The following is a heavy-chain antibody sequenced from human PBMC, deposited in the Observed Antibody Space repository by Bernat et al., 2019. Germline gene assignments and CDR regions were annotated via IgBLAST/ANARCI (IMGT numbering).Heavy chain of an antibody. Sequence: QVQLVQSGAEVKKPGASVKVSCKASGYIFTSYGISWVRQAPGQGLERMGWISAYNDNTNYAQKLQDRVTITTDTSTSTAYMKLRSLRSDDTAVYYWSSVYGDDSGWCDPWDQGTLVTVSS. J-gene: IGHJ5*01. CDR3: SSVYGDDSGWCDP. CDR1: GYIFTSYG. D-gene: IGHD4-17*01. CDR2: ISAYNDNT. V-gene: IGHV1-18*01.